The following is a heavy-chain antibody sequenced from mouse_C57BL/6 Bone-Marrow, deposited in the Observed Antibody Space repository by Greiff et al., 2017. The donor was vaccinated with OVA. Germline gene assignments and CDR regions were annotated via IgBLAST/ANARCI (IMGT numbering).Heavy chain of an antibody. D-gene: IGHD2-5*01. CDR3: ARNIVTKYYYAMDY. V-gene: IGHV2-2*01. J-gene: IGHJ4*01. CDR2: IWSGGST. CDR1: GFSLTSYG. Sequence: VMLVESGPGLVQPSQSLSITCTVSGFSLTSYGVHWVRQSPGKGLEWLGGIWSGGSTDYNAAFISRLSISKDNSKSQVFFKMNSLQADDTAIYYCARNIVTKYYYAMDYWGQGPSVTVSS.